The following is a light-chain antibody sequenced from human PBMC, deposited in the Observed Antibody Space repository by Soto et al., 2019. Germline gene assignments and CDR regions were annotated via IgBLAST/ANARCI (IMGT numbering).Light chain of an antibody. CDR3: SSDAGAVV. Sequence: QSALTQPASVSGSPGQSITLSCTGNNYNLVSWYQHHPGKAPKLMIYEGYQRPSGVSDRFSGSQSGNTASLTISGLQDEDEDDYYCSSDAGAVVFGGGTKLTVL. CDR1: NYNL. J-gene: IGLJ2*01. V-gene: IGLV2-23*01. CDR2: EGY.